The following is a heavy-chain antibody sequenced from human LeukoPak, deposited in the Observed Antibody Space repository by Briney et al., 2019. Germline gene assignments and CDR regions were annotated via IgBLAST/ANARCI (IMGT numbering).Heavy chain of an antibody. CDR2: INPNSGVT. CDR1: GYNLMDHA. Sequence: ASVKVSCKASGYNLMDHALHWVRQAPGQGLEWMGWINPNSGVTNYAQKFQGRVTMTRDTSISTAYMELSRLTSDDTVVYYCASSGYGSGTYYFDYWGQGTLVTVSS. J-gene: IGHJ4*02. CDR3: ASSGYGSGTYYFDY. D-gene: IGHD3-10*01. V-gene: IGHV1-2*02.